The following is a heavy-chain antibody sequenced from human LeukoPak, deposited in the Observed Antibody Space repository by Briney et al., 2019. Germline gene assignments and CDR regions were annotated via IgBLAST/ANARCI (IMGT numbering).Heavy chain of an antibody. CDR2: VYYSGST. V-gene: IGHV4-31*11. D-gene: IGHD4/OR15-4a*01. Sequence: SQTLSLTCAVSGVSIRSAGYSYYWIRQHPGKGLEWIGHVYYSGSTSYNPSLKSRVAMSIDPSKNQFSLNLTSVTAADTAVYFCARDGATGVFEYWGQGILVAVSS. CDR1: GVSIRSAGYS. CDR3: ARDGATGVFEY. J-gene: IGHJ4*02.